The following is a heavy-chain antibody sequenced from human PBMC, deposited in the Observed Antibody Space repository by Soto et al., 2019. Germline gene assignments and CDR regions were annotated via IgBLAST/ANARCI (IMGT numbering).Heavy chain of an antibody. CDR1: GGIFSSNT. Sequence: QVYLVQSGAEVKKPGSSVKISCKASGGIFSSNTINWVRQAAGQGLEWMGGIIPHFGTANYAEKFQGRVTITADKSTKTEYMELTSLRSEDTAVYYCASKAACGGDCYAFDFWGQGTLVTVSS. CDR2: IIPHFGTA. D-gene: IGHD2-21*02. J-gene: IGHJ4*02. CDR3: ASKAACGGDCYAFDF. V-gene: IGHV1-69*06.